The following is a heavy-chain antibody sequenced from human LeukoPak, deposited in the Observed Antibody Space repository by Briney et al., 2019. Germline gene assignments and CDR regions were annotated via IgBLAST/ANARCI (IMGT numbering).Heavy chain of an antibody. CDR3: ARGPRAAADDY. J-gene: IGHJ4*02. Sequence: GASVKVSCKASGKTFGSHSLNWVRQAPGQRPEWMGWINAVNGNTKYSQKFQGRVTITRDTSASTAYMELTSLTSADTAVYYCARGPRAAADDYWGQGTLVTVSS. CDR1: GKTFGSHS. V-gene: IGHV1-3*01. CDR2: INAVNGNT. D-gene: IGHD6-13*01.